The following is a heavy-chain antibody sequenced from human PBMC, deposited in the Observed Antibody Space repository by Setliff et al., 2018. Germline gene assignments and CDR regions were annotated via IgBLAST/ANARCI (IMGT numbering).Heavy chain of an antibody. CDR1: GGSISSSSYY. V-gene: IGHV4-39*07. J-gene: IGHJ4*02. CDR2: IYYSGST. Sequence: PSETLSLTCTVSGGSISSSSYYWGWIRQPPGKGLEWIGGIYYSGSTYYNPSLKSRVTISVDTSKNQFSLKLSSVTAADTAVYYCARGRGYSYVGITYYFDYWGQGTLVTVSS. D-gene: IGHD5-18*01. CDR3: ARGRGYSYVGITYYFDY.